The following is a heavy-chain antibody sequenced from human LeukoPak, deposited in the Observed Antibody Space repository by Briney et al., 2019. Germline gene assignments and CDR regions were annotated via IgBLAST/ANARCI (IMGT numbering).Heavy chain of an antibody. CDR3: ASLRNDYGEPYYYYGMDV. J-gene: IGHJ6*02. CDR1: GGTFSSYA. V-gene: IGHV1-69*01. Sequence: GASVTVSCKASGGTFSSYAISWVRQAPGQGLEWMGGIIPIFGTANYAQKFQGRVTITADESTSTAYMELSSLRSEDTAVYYCASLRNDYGEPYYYYGMDVWGQGTTVTVSS. D-gene: IGHD4-17*01. CDR2: IIPIFGTA.